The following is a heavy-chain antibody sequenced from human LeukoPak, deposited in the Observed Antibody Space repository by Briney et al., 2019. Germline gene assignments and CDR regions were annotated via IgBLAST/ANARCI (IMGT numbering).Heavy chain of an antibody. Sequence: PSETLSFTCTASGGSITNYYWSWNRHPPGKGLEWIGYIYYSGSTNYNPSLKSRVTISVDTSKNQISLKLSSVTAADTAVYYCARGGDTYYSDSIGRRNVLNFWGQGTMVTVSS. CDR1: GGSITNYY. CDR3: ARGGDTYYSDSIGRRNVLNF. J-gene: IGHJ3*01. D-gene: IGHD3-22*01. CDR2: IYYSGST. V-gene: IGHV4-59*01.